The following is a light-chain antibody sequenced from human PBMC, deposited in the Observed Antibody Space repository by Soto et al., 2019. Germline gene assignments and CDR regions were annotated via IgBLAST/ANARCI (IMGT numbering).Light chain of an antibody. J-gene: IGKJ1*01. CDR2: KAS. CDR3: QQYNSYPRP. Sequence: DIQMTQSPSTLSASVGDRVTITCRASESISGCLAWYQQKPGKDPKLVIFKASTLESGVPSRFSGSGSGTEFTLIISSLQPDDCAIYYCQQYNSYPRPFGQGTKVELK. V-gene: IGKV1-5*03. CDR1: ESISGC.